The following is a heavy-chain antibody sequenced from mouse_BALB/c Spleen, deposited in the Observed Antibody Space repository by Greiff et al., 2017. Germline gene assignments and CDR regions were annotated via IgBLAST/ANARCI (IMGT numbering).Heavy chain of an antibody. CDR1: GYTFTSYY. Sequence: QVQLQQSGAELVKPGASVKLSCKASGYTFTSYYMYWVKQRPGQGLEWIGEINPSNGGTNFHEKFKSKATLTVDKSSSTAYMQLSSLTSEDSAVYYCTREGGLYYFDYWGQGTTLTVAS. CDR2: INPSNGGT. CDR3: TREGGLYYFDY. V-gene: IGHV1S81*02. D-gene: IGHD3-3*01. J-gene: IGHJ2*01.